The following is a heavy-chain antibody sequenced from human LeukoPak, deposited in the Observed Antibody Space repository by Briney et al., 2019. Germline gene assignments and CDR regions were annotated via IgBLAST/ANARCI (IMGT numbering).Heavy chain of an antibody. CDR3: AREPAVAGSWYFDL. V-gene: IGHV3-7*01. D-gene: IGHD6-19*01. CDR2: IKQDGSEK. Sequence: GGSLRLSCAASGFTFSSYWMSWVRQAPGKGLEWVANIKQDGSEKYYVDSVKGRFTISRDKDKNSLYLQMNSLRAEDTAVYYCAREPAVAGSWYFDLWGRGTLVTVSS. J-gene: IGHJ2*01. CDR1: GFTFSSYW.